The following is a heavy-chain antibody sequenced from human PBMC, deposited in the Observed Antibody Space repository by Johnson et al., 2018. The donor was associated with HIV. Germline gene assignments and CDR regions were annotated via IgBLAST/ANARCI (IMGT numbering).Heavy chain of an antibody. CDR1: GFTFDDYA. V-gene: IGHV3-9*01. J-gene: IGHJ3*02. CDR3: ASDWGSRHAFDI. Sequence: VPLVESGGGLVQPGRSLRLSCAASGFTFDDYAMHWVRQPPGTGLECVSGISWHRGIIGYAASVTGRFTISRDNSKNTLYLQMNSLRAEDTAVYYCASDWGSRHAFDIWGQGTMVTVSS. D-gene: IGHD7-27*01. CDR2: ISWHRGII.